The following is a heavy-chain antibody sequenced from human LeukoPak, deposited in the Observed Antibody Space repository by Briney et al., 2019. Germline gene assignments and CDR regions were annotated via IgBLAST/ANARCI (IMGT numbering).Heavy chain of an antibody. CDR2: IGGTGDNI. J-gene: IGHJ4*02. Sequence: GGSLRLSCAASGFLFSSYAMNWVRQAPGKGLEWVSVIGGTGDNIYYADSVKGRFTISRDNSKNTLYLQMNTLRAEDTALYYCARWPPVMGWGQGTLVTVSS. D-gene: IGHD3-16*01. V-gene: IGHV3-23*01. CDR1: GFLFSSYA. CDR3: ARWPPVMG.